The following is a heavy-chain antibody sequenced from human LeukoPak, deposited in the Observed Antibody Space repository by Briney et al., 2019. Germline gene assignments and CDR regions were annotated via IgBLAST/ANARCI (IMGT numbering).Heavy chain of an antibody. CDR1: GFTFSSYA. CDR3: ARYAPEITAFDY. CDR2: ISYDGSNK. Sequence: GGSLRLSCAASGFTFSSYAMNWVRQAPGKGLEWVAVISYDGSNKYYADSVKGRFTISRDNSKNTLYLQMNSLRAEDTAVYYCARYAPEITAFDYWGQGTLVTVSS. D-gene: IGHD1-14*01. V-gene: IGHV3-30-3*01. J-gene: IGHJ4*02.